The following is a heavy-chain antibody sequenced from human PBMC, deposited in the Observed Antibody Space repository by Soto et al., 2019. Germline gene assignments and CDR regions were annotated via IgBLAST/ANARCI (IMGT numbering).Heavy chain of an antibody. V-gene: IGHV4-34*01. CDR2: INHSGST. D-gene: IGHD2-15*01. Sequence: SETLSLTCAVYGGSFSGYYWSWIRQPPGKGLEWIGEINHSGSTNYNPSLKSRVTISVDTSKNTLHLQMDSLRAEDTAVYYCARDDVLCDGGRCYGVPLDVWGKGTTVTVSS. CDR1: GGSFSGYY. J-gene: IGHJ6*04. CDR3: ARDDVLCDGGRCYGVPLDV.